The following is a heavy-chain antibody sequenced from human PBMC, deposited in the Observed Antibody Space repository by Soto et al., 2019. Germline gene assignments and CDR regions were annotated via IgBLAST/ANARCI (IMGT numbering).Heavy chain of an antibody. Sequence: QITLKESGPTLVKPTQTLTLTCTFSGFSLSTSGVGVGWIRQPPGKALEWLALIYWDDDKRYSPSLKSRLTITKDTSKNQVVLTMTNMDPVDTATYYCAHRQDDGDYRGDWYFDLWGRGTLVTVSS. CDR2: IYWDDDK. V-gene: IGHV2-5*02. CDR3: AHRQDDGDYRGDWYFDL. J-gene: IGHJ2*01. CDR1: GFSLSTSGVG. D-gene: IGHD4-17*01.